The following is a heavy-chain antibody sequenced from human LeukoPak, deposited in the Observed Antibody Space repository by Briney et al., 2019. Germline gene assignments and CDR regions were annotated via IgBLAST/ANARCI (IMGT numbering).Heavy chain of an antibody. D-gene: IGHD5-18*01. J-gene: IGHJ4*02. CDR2: INPNSSGT. V-gene: IGHV1-2*02. CDR3: ARGVDVDTAMVTHFDY. CDR1: GYTFTGYY. Sequence: ASVKVSCKASGYTFTGYYMHWVRQAPGQGLEWMGWINPNSSGTNYAQKFQGRVTMTRDTSISTAYMELSRLRSDDTAVYYCARGVDVDTAMVTHFDYWGQGTLVTVSS.